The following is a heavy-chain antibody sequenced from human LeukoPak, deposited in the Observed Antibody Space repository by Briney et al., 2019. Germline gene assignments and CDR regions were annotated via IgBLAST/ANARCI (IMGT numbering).Heavy chain of an antibody. D-gene: IGHD4-17*01. V-gene: IGHV4-34*01. Sequence: SETLSLTCAVYGGSFSGYYWSWIRQPPGKGLEWIGEINHSGSTNYNPSLTSRVTISVATSKNQFSLKVSSVTAAETAVYYCARARRSETTLRSYYYMDVWGKGTTVIVSS. CDR1: GGSFSGYY. CDR3: ARARRSETTLRSYYYMDV. J-gene: IGHJ6*03. CDR2: INHSGST.